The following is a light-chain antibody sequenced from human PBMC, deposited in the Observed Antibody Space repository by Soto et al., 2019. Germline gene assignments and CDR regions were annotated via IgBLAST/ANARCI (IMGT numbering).Light chain of an antibody. CDR2: GAS. CDR1: QNVNNN. Sequence: EIVMTQSPFTLSVSPGERATLSCRASQNVNNNLAWYQQKPGQAPRLLISGASSRATGIPDRFSGSGSGTDFILTISSLQSEDFAVYYCQQYNSWPSFGQGTKVDIK. V-gene: IGKV3-15*01. CDR3: QQYNSWPS. J-gene: IGKJ1*01.